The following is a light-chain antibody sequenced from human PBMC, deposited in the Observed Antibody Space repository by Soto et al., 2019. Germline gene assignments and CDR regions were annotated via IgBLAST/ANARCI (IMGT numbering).Light chain of an antibody. CDR3: QQHNSSPWT. Sequence: DIHMTQSPSTLSASVGDRITITCRASQSIGDWLAWFQQKPGKAPRLLIYDASNLESGVPLRFRGRGSGTECTLTISSLPPDDFATYYCQQHNSSPWTFGQGTKVEIK. CDR2: DAS. J-gene: IGKJ1*01. CDR1: QSIGDW. V-gene: IGKV1-5*01.